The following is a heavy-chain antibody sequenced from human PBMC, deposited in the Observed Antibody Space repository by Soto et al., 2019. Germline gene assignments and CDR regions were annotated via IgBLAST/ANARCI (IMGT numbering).Heavy chain of an antibody. D-gene: IGHD2-2*01. Sequence: EVQLVESGGGLVQPGGSLRLSCAASGFTFSSYAMHWVRQAPGKGLEYVSAISSNGGSTYYANSVKGRFTISRDNSKNTLYLQMGRLSAEDMAVYYCARPPLGYCSSTSCPGDYYYYYMDVWGKGTTVTVSS. V-gene: IGHV3-64*01. CDR1: GFTFSSYA. CDR2: ISSNGGST. J-gene: IGHJ6*03. CDR3: ARPPLGYCSSTSCPGDYYYYYMDV.